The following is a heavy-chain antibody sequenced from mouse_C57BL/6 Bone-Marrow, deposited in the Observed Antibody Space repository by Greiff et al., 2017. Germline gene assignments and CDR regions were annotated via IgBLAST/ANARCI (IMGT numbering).Heavy chain of an antibody. Sequence: QVQLQQPGAELVKPGASVKMSCKASGYTFTSYWITWVKQRPGQGLEWIGDIYPGSGSTNYNEKFKSKATLTVDTSTSTAYMQLSSLTSEDSAVYYCARQGYGYAMDYWGQGTSVTVSS. CDR1: GYTFTSYW. CDR3: ARQGYGYAMDY. V-gene: IGHV1-55*01. CDR2: IYPGSGST. D-gene: IGHD2-14*01. J-gene: IGHJ4*01.